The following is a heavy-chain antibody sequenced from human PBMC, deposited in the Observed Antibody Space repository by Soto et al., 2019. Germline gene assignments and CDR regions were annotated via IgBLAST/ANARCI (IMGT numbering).Heavy chain of an antibody. CDR2: INPSGGST. D-gene: IGHD3-3*01. CDR3: ARDFQPFGVVIIGAPYYYGMDV. V-gene: IGHV1-46*01. CDR1: GYTFTSYY. Sequence: ASVKVSCKASGYTFTSYYMHWVRQAPGQGLEWMGIINPSGGSTSYAQKFQGRVTMTRDTSTSTVYMELSSLRSEDTAVYYCARDFQPFGVVIIGAPYYYGMDVWGQGTTVTVSS. J-gene: IGHJ6*02.